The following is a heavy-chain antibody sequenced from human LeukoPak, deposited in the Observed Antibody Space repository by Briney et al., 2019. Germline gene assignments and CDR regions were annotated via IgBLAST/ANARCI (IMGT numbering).Heavy chain of an antibody. CDR2: GNTNTGNP. J-gene: IGHJ4*02. Sequence: GASVQVFFQASGYPFSIYSMSWGRPGPGQGVEWVGWGNTNTGNPTYAQGFTGRFVFSLDTSVSTAYLQISSLKAEDTAVYYCARDKTKRWLQLGATEIDYWGQGTLVTVSS. CDR3: ARDKTKRWLQLGATEIDY. V-gene: IGHV7-4-1*02. CDR1: GYPFSIYS. D-gene: IGHD5-24*01.